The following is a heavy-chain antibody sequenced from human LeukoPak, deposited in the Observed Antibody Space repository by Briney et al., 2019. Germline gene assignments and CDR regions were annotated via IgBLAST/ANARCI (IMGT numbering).Heavy chain of an antibody. D-gene: IGHD3-16*01. CDR3: AGETAGGTLDY. CDR1: GFTFNSFE. V-gene: IGHV3-48*03. J-gene: IGHJ4*02. Sequence: PGGSLRLSCAASGFTFNSFEMNWVRQAPGKGLEWVSYISGSGSTMYYAGSVKGRFTISRDNAKNSLYLQLKSLRAEDTAVYYCAGETAGGTLDYWGQGALVTVSS. CDR2: ISGSGSTM.